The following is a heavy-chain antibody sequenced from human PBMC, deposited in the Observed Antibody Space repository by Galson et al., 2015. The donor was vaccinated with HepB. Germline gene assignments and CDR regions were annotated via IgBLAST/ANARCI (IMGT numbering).Heavy chain of an antibody. J-gene: IGHJ5*02. D-gene: IGHD6-6*01. V-gene: IGHV5-51*01. CDR1: GYSFTSWW. CDR3: ARAFSLSSSWFDP. Sequence: QSGAEVKKPGESLKISCKGSGYSFTSWWIGWVRQMPGKGLEWMGIIYPSDSDTRYNPSFQGQVTISADKSINTAYLEWISLKASDTAVYCCARAFSLSSSWFDPWGQGTRVTVSS. CDR2: IYPSDSDT.